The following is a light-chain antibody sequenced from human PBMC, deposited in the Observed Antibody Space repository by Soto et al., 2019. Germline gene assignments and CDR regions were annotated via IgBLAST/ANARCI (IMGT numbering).Light chain of an antibody. CDR1: QNVRDGY. J-gene: IGKJ2*01. V-gene: IGKV3-20*01. CDR3: QQYGTSLFT. CDR2: GAY. Sequence: IVLTQSPSTLSLSPGERATLSGRASQNVRDGYLAWFQKKPGQAPRLLIYGAYARAAGIPDRFSGSGSGTDFTITISRLEPEDCAVYYCQQYGTSLFTFGQGTKLVSK.